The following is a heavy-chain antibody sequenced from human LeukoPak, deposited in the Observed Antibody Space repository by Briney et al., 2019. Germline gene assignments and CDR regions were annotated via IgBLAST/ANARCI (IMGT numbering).Heavy chain of an antibody. Sequence: SETLSLTCTVSNYSISSGYYWAWIRQPPGKGLEWIGNIYHSGNTYYNPSLKSRVTISVDTSKKQFSLKLSSVTAADTAVYYCVRDRYCSGGSCYGSVWFDPWGQGTLVTVSS. CDR3: VRDRYCSGGSCYGSVWFDP. V-gene: IGHV4-38-2*02. CDR2: IYHSGNT. CDR1: NYSISSGYY. J-gene: IGHJ5*02. D-gene: IGHD2-15*01.